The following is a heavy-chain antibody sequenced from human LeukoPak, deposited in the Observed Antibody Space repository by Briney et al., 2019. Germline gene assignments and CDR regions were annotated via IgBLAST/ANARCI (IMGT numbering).Heavy chain of an antibody. CDR3: ARDLYYFDRNGYLNGFDL. J-gene: IGHJ3*01. V-gene: IGHV6-1*01. D-gene: IGHD3-22*01. Sequence: SQTLSLTCAISGDSVSNYNAWNWIRHSPSRGLEWLGRTFYRSRWYNTYAVSVKSRIIINADTSKNLFSLQLNSMTPEDTAVYYCARDLYYFDRNGYLNGFDLWGQGTVVTVSS. CDR1: GDSVSNYNA. CDR2: TFYRSRWYN.